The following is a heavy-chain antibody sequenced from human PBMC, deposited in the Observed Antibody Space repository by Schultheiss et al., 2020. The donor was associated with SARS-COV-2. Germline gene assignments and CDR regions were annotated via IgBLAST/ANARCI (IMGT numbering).Heavy chain of an antibody. CDR1: GFTFSSYG. CDR2: IWYDGSNK. D-gene: IGHD2-2*01. CDR3: ARDYCSSTSCYEPYYYYGMDV. Sequence: GESLKISCAASGFTFSSYGMHWVRQAPGKGLEWVAVIWYDGSNKYYADSVKGRFTISRDNSKNTLYLQMNSLRAEDTAVYYCARDYCSSTSCYEPYYYYGMDVWGQGTTVTVSS. J-gene: IGHJ6*02. V-gene: IGHV3-33*01.